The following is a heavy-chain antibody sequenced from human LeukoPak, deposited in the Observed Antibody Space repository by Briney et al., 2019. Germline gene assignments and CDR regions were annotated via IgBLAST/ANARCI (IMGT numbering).Heavy chain of an antibody. CDR2: ISSRGSPI. Sequence: LSLTCNVSGDSIRGFYWGWIRQPPGKGLEWVSYISSRGSPIYYADSVKGRFTISRDNARNSLYLQMNSLRAEDTAVYYCARGQWFADRTFDSWGQGTLVTVSS. CDR1: GDSIRGFY. D-gene: IGHD3-10*01. CDR3: ARGQWFADRTFDS. V-gene: IGHV3-11*04. J-gene: IGHJ4*02.